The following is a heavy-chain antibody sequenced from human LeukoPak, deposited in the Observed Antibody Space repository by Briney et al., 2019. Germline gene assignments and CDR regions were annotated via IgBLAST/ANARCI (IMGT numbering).Heavy chain of an antibody. CDR2: IYDSGTT. CDR3: ARGGLSSTNLFDY. Sequence: SETLSLTCTVSGGSISGYYWSWIRQPSGKGLEGIGYIYDSGTTNYNPSLKSRVTISLDTTKNQLSLRLSSVTAADTAVYYCARGGLSSTNLFDYWGQGALVAVSS. CDR1: GGSISGYY. J-gene: IGHJ4*02. V-gene: IGHV4-59*01. D-gene: IGHD2-8*01.